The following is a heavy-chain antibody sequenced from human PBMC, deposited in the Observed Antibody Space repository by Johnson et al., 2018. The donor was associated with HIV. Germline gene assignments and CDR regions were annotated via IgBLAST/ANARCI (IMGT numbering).Heavy chain of an antibody. CDR2: IWYDGSNK. Sequence: VQLVESGGGVVQPWRSLRLSCAASGFTFSSYGMHWVRQAPGKGLEWVAVIWYDGSNKYYADSVKGRFTISRDNSKNTLYLQMNSLRAEDTAVYYCAKDGAAAGTVGADAFDIWCQGTMVTVSS. J-gene: IGHJ3*02. CDR3: AKDGAAAGTVGADAFDI. CDR1: GFTFSSYG. V-gene: IGHV3-33*06. D-gene: IGHD6-13*01.